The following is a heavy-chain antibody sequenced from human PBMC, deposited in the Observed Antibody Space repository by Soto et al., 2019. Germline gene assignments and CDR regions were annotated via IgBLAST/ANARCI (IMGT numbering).Heavy chain of an antibody. J-gene: IGHJ4*02. Sequence: QVQLVHSGAEMKRPGASVILSCKASGYIFTTYSIHWVRQTAGQGLEWMAKVDPRDGSTGYAQKFRGRVSMAWDTSTGTVSMEVSSLTSDDTATYYCARVRSSGREFDYWGQGTQVTVSS. D-gene: IGHD6-25*01. CDR3: ARVRSSGREFDY. CDR2: VDPRDGST. V-gene: IGHV1-46*01. CDR1: GYIFTTYS.